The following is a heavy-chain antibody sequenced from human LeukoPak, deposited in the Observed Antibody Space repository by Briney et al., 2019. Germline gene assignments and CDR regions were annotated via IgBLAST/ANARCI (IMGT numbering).Heavy chain of an antibody. V-gene: IGHV4-4*07. CDR3: ARVGNNYFDL. CDR2: IYTDGST. J-gene: IGHJ4*02. CDR1: GGSISSYY. D-gene: IGHD1/OR15-1a*01. Sequence: PSETLSLTCTVSGGSISSYYWSWIRQPAGKGLEWIGRIYTDGSTKYNPSLKSRVTISLDMSRSQFSLKLTSVTAADTAMYYCARVGNNYFDLWGQGTLVIVSA.